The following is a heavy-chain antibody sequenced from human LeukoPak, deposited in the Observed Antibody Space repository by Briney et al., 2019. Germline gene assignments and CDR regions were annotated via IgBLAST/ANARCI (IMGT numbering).Heavy chain of an antibody. CDR3: ARINYYDFWSGQFDY. V-gene: IGHV1-2*02. Sequence: GASVKVSCKASGYTFTGYYMHWVRQAPGQGLEWMGWINPNSGGTSYAQKFQGRVTMTRDTSISTAYMELSRLRSDDTAVYYCARINYYDFWSGQFDYWGQGTLVTVSS. CDR1: GYTFTGYY. CDR2: INPNSGGT. J-gene: IGHJ4*02. D-gene: IGHD3-3*01.